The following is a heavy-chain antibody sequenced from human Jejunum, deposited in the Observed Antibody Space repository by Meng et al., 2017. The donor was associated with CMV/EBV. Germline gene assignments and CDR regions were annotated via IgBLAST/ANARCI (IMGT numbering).Heavy chain of an antibody. CDR2: IYYSGST. Sequence: VSGASINDYSGGWIRQPPGKGPEWIGYIYYSGSTTYNPSLTSRVTISLDRSKKHFSLTVRSVTAADTAVYYCGRVNGDYYYAMDVWGHGTTVTVSS. CDR3: GRVNGDYYYAMDV. J-gene: IGHJ6*02. D-gene: IGHD4-17*01. CDR1: GASINDYS. V-gene: IGHV4-59*01.